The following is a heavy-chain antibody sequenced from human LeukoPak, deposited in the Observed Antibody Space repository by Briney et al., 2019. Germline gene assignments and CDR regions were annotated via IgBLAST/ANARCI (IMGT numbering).Heavy chain of an antibody. J-gene: IGHJ4*02. D-gene: IGHD1-26*01. V-gene: IGHV1-18*01. CDR2: ISAYNGHT. Sequence: ASVKVSCKASGYTFTRYGISWVRQAPGQRLEWMGWISAYNGHTNYTQKLQGRVTMTTDTSTSTAYMELRSLRSDDTAVYFCASARYSGSPFDYWGQGTLVTVSS. CDR1: GYTFTRYG. CDR3: ASARYSGSPFDY.